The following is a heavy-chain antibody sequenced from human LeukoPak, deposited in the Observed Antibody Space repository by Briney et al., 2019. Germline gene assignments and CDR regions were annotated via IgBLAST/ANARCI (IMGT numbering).Heavy chain of an antibody. D-gene: IGHD6-25*01. V-gene: IGHV3-15*01. J-gene: IGHJ3*01. Sequence: GGSLRLSCGASGFNFNGVWMSWVRQAPGKGLDWVGRIKSKSDAGATDFAASVRGRFTISRDESKNTLYLQMSSLKTEDTAVYYFATFKRRDSFEFWGQGAMVTVSS. CDR1: GFNFNGVW. CDR3: ATFKRRDSFEF. CDR2: IKSKSDAGAT.